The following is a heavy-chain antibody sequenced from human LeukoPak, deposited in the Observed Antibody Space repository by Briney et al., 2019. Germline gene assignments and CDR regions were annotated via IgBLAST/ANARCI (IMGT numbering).Heavy chain of an antibody. CDR1: GFTFSSYS. Sequence: GGSLRLSCAASGFTFSSYSMNWVRQAPGKGLEWASYISTSSSTIYYADSVKGRFTISRDNAKNSLYLQMNSLRAEDTAVYYCAREYGFGSGSYYPWGQGTLVIVSS. J-gene: IGHJ5*02. V-gene: IGHV3-48*01. CDR3: AREYGFGSGSYYP. D-gene: IGHD3-10*01. CDR2: ISTSSSTI.